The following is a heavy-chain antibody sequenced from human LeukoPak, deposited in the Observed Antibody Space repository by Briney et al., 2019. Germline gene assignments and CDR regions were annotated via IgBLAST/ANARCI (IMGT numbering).Heavy chain of an antibody. Sequence: GGSLRLSCAASGFTFDDYAMHWVRQAPGKGLEWVSLISGDGGSTYYEDSVKGRFTISRDNSKNSLYLQMNSLRTEDTALYCCAKAGMGATLYYGMDVWGQGTTVTVSS. J-gene: IGHJ6*02. D-gene: IGHD1-26*01. V-gene: IGHV3-43*02. CDR2: ISGDGGST. CDR3: AKAGMGATLYYGMDV. CDR1: GFTFDDYA.